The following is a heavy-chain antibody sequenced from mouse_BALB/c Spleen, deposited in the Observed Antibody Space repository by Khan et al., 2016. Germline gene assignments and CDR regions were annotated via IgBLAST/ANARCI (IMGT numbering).Heavy chain of an antibody. J-gene: IGHJ2*01. CDR3: ARERGTTTDY. D-gene: IGHD1-1*01. V-gene: IGHV2-9*02. CDR2: IWAGGNT. Sequence: QVQLQQSGPGLVAPSQSLSITCTVSGFSLTIYGVHWVRQPPGKGLEWLGVIWAGGNTNYNSALMSRLSISKDNSKSQVFLKMNSLQTDDTAMYYCARERGTTTDYWGQGTTLTVSS. CDR1: GFSLTIYG.